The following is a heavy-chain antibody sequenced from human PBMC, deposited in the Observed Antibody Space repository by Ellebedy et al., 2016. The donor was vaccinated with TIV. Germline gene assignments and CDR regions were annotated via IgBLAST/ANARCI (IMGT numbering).Heavy chain of an antibody. V-gene: IGHV3-33*01. J-gene: IGHJ4*02. CDR3: VRDTTGVGPLYYFDS. CDR2: IWYDGSNA. CDR1: GFTFSGFG. D-gene: IGHD3-10*01. Sequence: GESLKISCAASGFTFSGFGIHWVRQAPGKGLEWVAIIWYDGSNAYYADSVRGRFTISRDNSRNKVYLQMNSLSVEDTAVYYCVRDTTGVGPLYYFDSWGQGTLVTVS.